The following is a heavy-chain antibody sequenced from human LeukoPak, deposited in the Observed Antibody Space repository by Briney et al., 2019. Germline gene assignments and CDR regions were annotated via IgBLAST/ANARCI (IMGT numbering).Heavy chain of an antibody. CDR3: ATYRQVLLPFES. J-gene: IGHJ4*02. CDR2: TSSSDAGT. CDR1: GFTLSTYA. D-gene: IGHD2-8*02. V-gene: IGHV3-23*01. Sequence: GGSLRLSCAASGFTLSTYAMSWVRQTPGKGLEWVAATSSSDAGTYHADSVRGRFTISRDNSKSTLSLQMNSLRAEDTAIYYCATYRQVLLPFESWGQGTLVTVSS.